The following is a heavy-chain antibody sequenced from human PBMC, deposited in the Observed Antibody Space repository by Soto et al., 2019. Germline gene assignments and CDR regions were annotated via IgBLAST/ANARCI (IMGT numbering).Heavy chain of an antibody. CDR1: AFTYAGYG. CDR2: INWNGGST. D-gene: IGHD2-21*01. J-gene: IGHJ4*02. V-gene: IGHV3-20*04. CDR3: ARDRGGGYFTGGLDH. Sequence: GGSLRLSCAASAFTYAGYGLSSVFQSPGKGLEWFSGINWNGGSTGYADSVKCRFTISRDNANNSLYLQMNSLRAVDTALYYCARDRGGGYFTGGLDHLGQGT.